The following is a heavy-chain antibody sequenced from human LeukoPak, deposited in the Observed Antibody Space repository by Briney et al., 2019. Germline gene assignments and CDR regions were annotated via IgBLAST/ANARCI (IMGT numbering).Heavy chain of an antibody. J-gene: IGHJ4*02. Sequence: ASVKVSCKASGYTFTSYVISWVRQAPGQGLEWMGWISAYNGNTNYAQKLQGRVTMTTDTSTSTAYMELRSLRSDDTAVYYCARADIVATIGGFDYWGQGTLVTVSS. V-gene: IGHV1-18*01. CDR3: ARADIVATIGGFDY. CDR1: GYTFTSYV. D-gene: IGHD5-12*01. CDR2: ISAYNGNT.